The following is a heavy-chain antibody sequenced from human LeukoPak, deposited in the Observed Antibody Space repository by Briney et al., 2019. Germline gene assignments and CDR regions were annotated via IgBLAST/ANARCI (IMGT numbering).Heavy chain of an antibody. J-gene: IGHJ4*02. V-gene: IGHV1-18*01. D-gene: IGHD2-2*01. CDR3: AREPGQAGGSSSSYFTRLDY. Sequence: GASVKVSCKTSGYTFSNYGISWVRQAPGQGLEWMGWISAYNANTNYAQKFQGRVTMTTDTSTSTAYMELRSLRSDDTAFYYCAREPGQAGGSSSSYFTRLDYWGQGILVTVSS. CDR1: GYTFSNYG. CDR2: ISAYNANT.